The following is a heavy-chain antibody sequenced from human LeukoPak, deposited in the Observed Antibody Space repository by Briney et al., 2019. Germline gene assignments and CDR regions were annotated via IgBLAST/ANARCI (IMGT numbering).Heavy chain of an antibody. J-gene: IGHJ4*02. CDR3: ARDDYGDSVDH. CDR2: ISYDGSNK. Sequence: PGGSPRLSCAASGFTFSSYAMHWVRQAPGKGLEWVAVISYDGSNKYYADSVKGRFTISRDNSKNTLYLQMNGLRAEDTAVYYCARDDYGDSVDHWGQGTLVTVSS. V-gene: IGHV3-30-3*01. CDR1: GFTFSSYA. D-gene: IGHD4-17*01.